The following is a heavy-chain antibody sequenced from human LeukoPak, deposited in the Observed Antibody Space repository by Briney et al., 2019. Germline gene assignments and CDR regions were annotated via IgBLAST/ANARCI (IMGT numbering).Heavy chain of an antibody. CDR1: LDSTTSNF. CDR3: GKTDIYFNPIDY. V-gene: IGHV4-4*02. D-gene: IGHD3-9*01. J-gene: IGHJ4*02. Sequence: SETLSLTCTVSLDSTTSNFWIWVRQPPGQGLEWIGEIHRDGRTRYNPSLKSRVTMSMDYSKNQFSLSVTSVTAADTAIYYCGKTDIYFNPIDYWGPGSLVTVSS. CDR2: IHRDGRT.